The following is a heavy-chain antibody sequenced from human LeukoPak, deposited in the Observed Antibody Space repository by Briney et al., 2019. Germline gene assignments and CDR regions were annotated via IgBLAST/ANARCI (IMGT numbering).Heavy chain of an antibody. CDR2: ISGSDGST. J-gene: IGHJ4*02. CDR3: AKSNDWSGMYYFDY. V-gene: IGHV3-23*01. Sequence: GGSPRLSCAASGFTFSNYAMNWVRQAPGEGLEWVSGISGSDGSTYYADSVKGRFTISRDNSKNTLYLQMNSLRAEDTAVFYCAKSNDWSGMYYFDYWGQGTLVTVSS. CDR1: GFTFSNYA. D-gene: IGHD3-9*01.